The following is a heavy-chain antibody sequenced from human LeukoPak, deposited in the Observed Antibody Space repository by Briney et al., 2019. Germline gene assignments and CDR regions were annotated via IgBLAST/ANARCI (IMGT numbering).Heavy chain of an antibody. D-gene: IGHD3-10*01. V-gene: IGHV3-7*01. CDR3: AIWASGNY. CDR1: GFTFNRSW. CDR2: MDPSGSQK. J-gene: IGHJ4*02. Sequence: GGSLRLSCAASGFTFNRSWMNWVSQAPGKGLEWVANMDPSGSQKRYVDSVKGRFTISKDNPGTSLYLEMNSLRTEDTAIYYCAIWASGNYWGQGTLVTVSS.